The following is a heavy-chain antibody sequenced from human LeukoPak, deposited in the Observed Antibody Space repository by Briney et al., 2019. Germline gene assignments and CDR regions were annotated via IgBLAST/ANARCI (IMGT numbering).Heavy chain of an antibody. CDR2: IWYDGSSK. D-gene: IGHD6-13*01. CDR1: GFTFSSYD. V-gene: IGHV3-33*01. Sequence: PGRSLRLSCAASGFTFSSYDMHWVRQAPGKGLEWVAVIWYDGSSKYYADSVKGRFTTSRDNAKNSLYLQMNSLRAEDTAVYYCARVGSIAAAGTPDYWGQGTLVTVSS. CDR3: ARVGSIAAAGTPDY. J-gene: IGHJ4*02.